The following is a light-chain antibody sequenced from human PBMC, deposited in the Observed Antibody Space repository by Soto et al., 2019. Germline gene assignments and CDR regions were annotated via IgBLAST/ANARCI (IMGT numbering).Light chain of an antibody. Sequence: QPVLTQPASVSGSPGQSITISCTGTSIDVGSYNLVSWYQQHPGKAPKLMIYEVSKRPSGVSNRFSGSKSGNTASLTISGLQAEDEADYYCCSYAGSSTWVFGGGTKLTVL. V-gene: IGLV2-23*02. CDR2: EVS. CDR3: CSYAGSSTWV. J-gene: IGLJ3*02. CDR1: SIDVGSYNL.